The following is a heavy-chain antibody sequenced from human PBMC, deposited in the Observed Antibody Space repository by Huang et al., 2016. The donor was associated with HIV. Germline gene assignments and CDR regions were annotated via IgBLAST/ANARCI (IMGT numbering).Heavy chain of an antibody. J-gene: IGHJ4*02. CDR2: IKSDGSST. V-gene: IGHV3-74*01. CDR1: GFTFSSYW. Sequence: EVQLVESGGGLVQPGGSLRLSCAASGFTFSSYWTHWVRQVPGKGLVWVSHIKSDGSSTSDADAVKGRFTISRDNAKNTLYLQMNSLRAEDTAVYYCARGSRQGKYYYGSGTAYWGQGTLVTVSS. D-gene: IGHD3-10*01. CDR3: ARGSRQGKYYYGSGTAY.